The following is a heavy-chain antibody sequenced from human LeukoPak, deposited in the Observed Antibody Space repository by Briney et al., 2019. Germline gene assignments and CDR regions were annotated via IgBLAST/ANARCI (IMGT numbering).Heavy chain of an antibody. J-gene: IGHJ6*03. CDR2: IYYSGST. CDR1: GGSISSYY. CDR3: ARGRDTAMVTPYYYYYMDV. D-gene: IGHD5-18*01. V-gene: IGHV4-59*01. Sequence: SETLSLTCTVSGGSISSYYWSWLRQPPGKGLEWIGYIYYSGSTNYNPSLKSRVTISVDTSKNQFSLKLSSVTAADTAVYYCARGRDTAMVTPYYYYYMDVWGKGTTVTVSS.